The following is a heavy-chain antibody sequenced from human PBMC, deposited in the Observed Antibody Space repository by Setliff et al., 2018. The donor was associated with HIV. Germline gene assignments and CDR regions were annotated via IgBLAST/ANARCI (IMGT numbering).Heavy chain of an antibody. CDR2: IYSDGSS. D-gene: IGHD6-13*01. V-gene: IGHV3-53*05. J-gene: IGHJ6*02. Sequence: GESLKISCAASGFTVSRFYMSWVRQAPGKGLEWVSVIYSDGSSYYADSVKGRFTISRDNSKNTLFLQMNSLRPEDTAVYYCARDCRVGWVFTYGMDVLGQGTLVTVSS. CDR3: ARDCRVGWVFTYGMDV. CDR1: GFTVSRFY.